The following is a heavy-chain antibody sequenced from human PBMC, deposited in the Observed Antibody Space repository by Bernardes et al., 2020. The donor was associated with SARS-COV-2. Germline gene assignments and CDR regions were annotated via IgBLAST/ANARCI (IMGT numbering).Heavy chain of an antibody. D-gene: IGHD5-12*01. CDR1: GFTFRDYA. Sequence: GGSLRLSCTVSGFTFRDYAMSWFRQAPGKGLEWVGFIRAKFYTGTTDYAASVKGRFTISRDDSKSIVYLEMNSLKSEDAAVYYCARGTRNIVATSVVYYFDFWGQGTLVTVSS. J-gene: IGHJ4*02. CDR3: ARGTRNIVATSVVYYFDF. V-gene: IGHV3-49*03. CDR2: IRAKFYTGTT.